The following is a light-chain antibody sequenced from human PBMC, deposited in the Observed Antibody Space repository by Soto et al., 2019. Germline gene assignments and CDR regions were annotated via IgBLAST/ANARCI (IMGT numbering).Light chain of an antibody. V-gene: IGKV3-20*01. CDR1: QSVSSSF. Sequence: EIVLTQSPGSLSLSPGERATLSCRASQSVSSSFFAWYQQKPGQAPRLLIYGASSRATGIPDRFSGSGSGTALTLTISRLEPDDFAVYYCQQYASSVTFGQGTKVEIK. J-gene: IGKJ1*01. CDR2: GAS. CDR3: QQYASSVT.